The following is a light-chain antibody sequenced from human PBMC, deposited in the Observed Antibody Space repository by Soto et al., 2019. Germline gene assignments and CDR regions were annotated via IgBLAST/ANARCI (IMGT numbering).Light chain of an antibody. Sequence: DIQMTQSPSTLSASVGDRVPITCRASQSIRSWLAWYQQKPGEAPKLLIYDASSLESGVPSRFSGSGSGTEFTLTISSLQPDDFATYYCQQYNSYRYTFGQGTKLEIK. J-gene: IGKJ2*01. CDR1: QSIRSW. CDR2: DAS. CDR3: QQYNSYRYT. V-gene: IGKV1-5*01.